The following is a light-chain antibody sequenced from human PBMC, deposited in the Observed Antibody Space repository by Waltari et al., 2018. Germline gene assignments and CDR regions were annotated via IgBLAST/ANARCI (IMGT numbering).Light chain of an antibody. CDR1: QRISSY. J-gene: IGKJ2*01. Sequence: DIQMTQSPSSLSASVGDRVTITCRASQRISSYLNWYQLKPVQAPSLQIYGLSSLLSGVPSRFSGGGYRTEFTLTITSLQPEDFATYYCQQSYSTPYTFGQGTKLEV. CDR2: GLS. CDR3: QQSYSTPYT. V-gene: IGKV1-39*01.